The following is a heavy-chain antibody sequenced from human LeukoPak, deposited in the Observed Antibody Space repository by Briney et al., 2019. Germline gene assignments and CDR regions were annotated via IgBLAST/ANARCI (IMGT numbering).Heavy chain of an antibody. D-gene: IGHD6-13*01. Sequence: SETLSLTCTVSGGSISSSSYYWGWIRQPPGKGLEWIGSIYYSGSTYYNPSLKSRVTISVDTSKNQFSLKLSSVTAADTAVYYCARHWTAAGTVPWFDPWGQGTLVTVSS. CDR3: ARHWTAAGTVPWFDP. CDR1: GGSISSSSYY. V-gene: IGHV4-39*01. CDR2: IYYSGST. J-gene: IGHJ5*02.